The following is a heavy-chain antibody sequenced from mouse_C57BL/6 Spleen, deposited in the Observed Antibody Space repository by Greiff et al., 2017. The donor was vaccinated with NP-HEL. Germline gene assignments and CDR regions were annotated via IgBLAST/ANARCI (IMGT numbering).Heavy chain of an antibody. V-gene: IGHV5-17*01. D-gene: IGHD1-1*01. CDR3: ARRGYGSSYDAMDY. J-gene: IGHJ4*01. CDR2: ISSGSSTI. CDR1: GFTFSDYG. Sequence: EVQVVESGGGLVKPGGSLKLSCAASGFTFSDYGMHWVRQAPEQGLEWVAYISSGSSTIYYADTVKGRFTISRDNAKNTLFLQMTSLRSEDTAMYYCARRGYGSSYDAMDYWGQGTSVTVSS.